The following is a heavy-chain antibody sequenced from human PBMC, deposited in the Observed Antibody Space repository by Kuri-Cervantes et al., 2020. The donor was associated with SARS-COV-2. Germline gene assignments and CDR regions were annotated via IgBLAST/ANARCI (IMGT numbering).Heavy chain of an antibody. CDR2: ISYDGSNK. J-gene: IGHJ3*02. CDR3: AKDKWVTTKFVCAFDT. Sequence: GESLKISCAASGFTFSSYGMHWVRQAPGKGLEWVAVISYDGSNKYYADSVKGRFTISRDNSKNTLYLQMNSLRAEDTAVYYCAKDKWVTTKFVCAFDTWGQGTMVTVSS. CDR1: GFTFSSYG. V-gene: IGHV3-30*18. D-gene: IGHD4-17*01.